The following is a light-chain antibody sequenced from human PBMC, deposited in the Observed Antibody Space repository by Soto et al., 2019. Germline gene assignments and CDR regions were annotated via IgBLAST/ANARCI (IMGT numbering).Light chain of an antibody. J-gene: IGLJ2*01. CDR3: FSYAGSSTPVV. V-gene: IGLV2-23*01. CDR2: EGS. Sequence: QSALTQPASGSGSPGQSITISCTGTSSDVGSYNLVSWYQQHPGKAPKLMIYEGSKRPSGVSNRFSGSKSGNTASLTISGLQAEDEADYYCFSYAGSSTPVVFGGGTKLTVL. CDR1: SSDVGSYNL.